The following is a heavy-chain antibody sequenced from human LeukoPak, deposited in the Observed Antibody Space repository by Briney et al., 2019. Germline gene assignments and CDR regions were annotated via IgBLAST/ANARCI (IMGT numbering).Heavy chain of an antibody. Sequence: GGSLRLSCAASGFTFSSYWMHWVRQAPGKGLVWVSRINTDGISTSYADSVKGRFTISRDNSKNTLYLQMNSLRAEDTAVYYCAKDVEIVVVCYFDYWGQGTLVTVSS. CDR2: INTDGIST. CDR3: AKDVEIVVVCYFDY. CDR1: GFTFSSYW. J-gene: IGHJ4*02. D-gene: IGHD3-22*01. V-gene: IGHV3-74*01.